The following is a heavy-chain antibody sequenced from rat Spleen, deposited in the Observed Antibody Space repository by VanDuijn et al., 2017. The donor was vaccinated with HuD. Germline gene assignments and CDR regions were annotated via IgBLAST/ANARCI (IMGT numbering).Heavy chain of an antibody. Sequence: EVQLVKSGGGLVQPGRSMKLSCAASGFIFSDYYMAWVRQAPKKGLEWVASISYEGSSTYYGDSVKGRFTFSRDNAKNTLYLQMNSLRSEDTATYYWARHPTTEGIVFWYFDFWGPGVMVTVSS. J-gene: IGHJ1*01. D-gene: IGHD1-11*01. CDR2: ISYEGSST. V-gene: IGHV5-22*01. CDR1: GFIFSDYY. CDR3: ARHPTTEGIVFWYFDF.